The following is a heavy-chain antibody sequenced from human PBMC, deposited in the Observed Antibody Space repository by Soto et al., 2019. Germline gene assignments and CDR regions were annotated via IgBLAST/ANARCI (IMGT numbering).Heavy chain of an antibody. J-gene: IGHJ4*02. Sequence: EVQLLESGGGLGQPGGSLRLSCAASGFTFSSYAMSWVRQAPGKGLEWISSISGDGTDTHYADSVEGRFTISRDSSKRTLYLQMNDLRAEDTAIYYCAKRPISNTGGTFEYWGQGTLVTVSS. CDR3: AKRPISNTGGTFEY. CDR1: GFTFSSYA. CDR2: ISGDGTDT. D-gene: IGHD7-27*01. V-gene: IGHV3-23*01.